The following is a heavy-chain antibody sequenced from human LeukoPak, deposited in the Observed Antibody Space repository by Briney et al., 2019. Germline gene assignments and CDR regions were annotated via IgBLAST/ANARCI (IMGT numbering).Heavy chain of an antibody. V-gene: IGHV3-23*01. CDR2: IIGSGGSR. Sequence: GGSLRPSCVASGFTFSSDVMAWVRQAPGKGLEWVSSIIGSGGSRYYADSVKGRVTISRDNSKNTLYLQIYSLRAEDTAIYYCAKGSKGTYDYWGQGTLVTVSS. J-gene: IGHJ4*02. CDR3: AKGSKGTYDY. CDR1: GFTFSSDV.